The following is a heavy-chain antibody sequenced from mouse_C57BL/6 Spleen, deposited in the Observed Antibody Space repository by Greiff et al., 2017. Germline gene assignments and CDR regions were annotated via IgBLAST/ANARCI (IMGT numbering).Heavy chain of an antibody. CDR1: GYTFTDYY. D-gene: IGHD2-3*01. J-gene: IGHJ2*01. CDR2: IYPGSGNT. V-gene: IGHV1-76*01. CDR3: AREDGYCFDY. Sequence: QVQLKESGAELVRPGASVKLSCKASGYTFTDYYINWVKQRPGQGLEWIARIYPGSGNTYYNEKFKGKATLTAEKSSSTAYMQLSSLTSEDSAVYFCAREDGYCFDYWGQGTTLTVSS.